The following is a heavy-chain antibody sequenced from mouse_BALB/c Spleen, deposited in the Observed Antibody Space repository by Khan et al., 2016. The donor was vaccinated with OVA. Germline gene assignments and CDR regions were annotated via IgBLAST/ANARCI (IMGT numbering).Heavy chain of an antibody. CDR3: ARSAYDGYYTCAMGY. CDR1: GYAFSSYW. V-gene: IGHV1-80*01. D-gene: IGHD2-3*01. CDR2: IYPGDGNT. J-gene: IGHJ4*01. Sequence: QVQLQQSGAELVRPGSSVKISCKASGYAFSSYWMNWVKQRPGQGLEWIGQIYPGDGNTNYNGKFKGKATLTADKSSSTVYMQLSSLTSEDSAVYFCARSAYDGYYTCAMGYWGQGTSVTVSS.